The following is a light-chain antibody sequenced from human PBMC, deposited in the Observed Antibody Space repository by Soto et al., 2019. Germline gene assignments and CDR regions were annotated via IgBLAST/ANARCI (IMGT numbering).Light chain of an antibody. J-gene: IGKJ5*01. CDR3: QQYNNWRPIT. CDR1: QSVRSK. CDR2: DAS. V-gene: IGKV3-15*01. Sequence: EIVMTQSPGTLSVSPGERATLSCRASQSVRSKLAWYQQKPGQAPRLLIYDASTRATGIPARFSGSGSGTEFTLTLSSLQSEDFAVYYCQQYNNWRPITFGQGTRLEIK.